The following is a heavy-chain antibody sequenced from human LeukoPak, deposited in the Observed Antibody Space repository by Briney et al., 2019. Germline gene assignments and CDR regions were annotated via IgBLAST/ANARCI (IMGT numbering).Heavy chain of an antibody. V-gene: IGHV3-23*01. CDR3: AKVRYVGYFDY. CDR1: GFTFNSYA. CDR2: ISGSGGST. Sequence: GGSLRLSCAASGFTFNSYAMSWVRQAPGKGLEWVSAISGSGGSTYYADSVKGRFTISRDNSKNMLYLQMNSLRAEDTAVYYCAKVRYVGYFDYWGQGTLVTVSS. D-gene: IGHD3-16*01. J-gene: IGHJ4*02.